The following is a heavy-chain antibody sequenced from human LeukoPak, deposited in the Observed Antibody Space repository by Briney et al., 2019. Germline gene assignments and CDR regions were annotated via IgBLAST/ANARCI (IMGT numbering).Heavy chain of an antibody. CDR2: ISWNSGSI. J-gene: IGHJ4*02. CDR3: AKDIGGNYYYGSGSYSSFDY. V-gene: IGHV3-9*02. Sequence: GGSLRLSCAASGFTSDDYAMHWVRQAPGKGLEWVSGISWNSGSIGYADSVKGRFTISRDDAKNSLYLQMNSLRAEDTALYYCAKDIGGNYYYGSGSYSSFDYWGQGTLVTVSS. CDR1: GFTSDDYA. D-gene: IGHD3-10*01.